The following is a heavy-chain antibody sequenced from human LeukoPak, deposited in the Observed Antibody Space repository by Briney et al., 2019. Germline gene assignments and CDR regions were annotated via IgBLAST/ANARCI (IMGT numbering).Heavy chain of an antibody. V-gene: IGHV3-23*01. D-gene: IGHD4-23*01. CDR2: ISGSGGST. CDR1: GFTFSSYA. CDR3: AKSWVTDWYFDL. Sequence: PGGSLRLSCAASGFTFSSYAMGWVRQAPGKGLEWVSGISGSGGSTYYADSVKGRFTISRDNSKNTLYLQMNSLRAEDTAVYYCAKSWVTDWYFDLWGRGTLVTVPS. J-gene: IGHJ2*01.